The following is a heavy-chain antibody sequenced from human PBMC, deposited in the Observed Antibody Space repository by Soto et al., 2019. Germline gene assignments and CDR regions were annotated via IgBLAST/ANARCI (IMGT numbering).Heavy chain of an antibody. CDR1: GFTFSSYA. CDR3: AKVRDSSGYSYYFDY. V-gene: IGHV3-23*01. D-gene: IGHD3-22*01. J-gene: IGHJ4*02. Sequence: EVQLLESGGGLVQPGGSLRLSCAASGFTFSSYAMSWVRQAPGKGLEWVSAIRGSGGSTYYADSVKGRFTISRDNSKNTLYLQMNSLRAEDTAVYYCAKVRDSSGYSYYFDYWGQGTLVTVSS. CDR2: IRGSGGST.